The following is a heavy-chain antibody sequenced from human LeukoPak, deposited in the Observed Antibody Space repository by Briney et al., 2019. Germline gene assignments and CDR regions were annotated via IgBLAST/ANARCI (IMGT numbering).Heavy chain of an antibody. D-gene: IGHD3-9*01. CDR3: AREVPPSYYDILTGHTGPYFDY. J-gene: IGHJ4*02. CDR1: GFTFSSYA. CDR2: ISYDGSNK. Sequence: GGSLRLSCAASGFTFSSYAMHWVRQAPGKGLEWVAIISYDGSNKYYADSVKGRFTISRDNSKNTLYLQMNSLRAEDTAVYYCAREVPPSYYDILTGHTGPYFDYWGQGTLVTVSS. V-gene: IGHV3-30*14.